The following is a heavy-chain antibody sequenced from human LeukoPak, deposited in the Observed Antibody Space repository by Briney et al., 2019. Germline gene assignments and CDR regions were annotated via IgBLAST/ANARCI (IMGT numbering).Heavy chain of an antibody. CDR1: GFTFSTYA. CDR3: ANTPGVEMATIV. Sequence: PGGSLRLXCAASGFTFSTYAMSWVRQAPGKGLECVSTISGSGGSTYYADSVRGRFTISRDISRNTLYLQMNSLRAEDTAVYYCANTPGVEMATIVWGQGTLVTVSS. CDR2: ISGSGGST. D-gene: IGHD5-24*01. J-gene: IGHJ4*02. V-gene: IGHV3-23*01.